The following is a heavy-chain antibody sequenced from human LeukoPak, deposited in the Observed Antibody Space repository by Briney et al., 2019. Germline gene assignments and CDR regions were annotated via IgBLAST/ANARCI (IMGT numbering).Heavy chain of an antibody. D-gene: IGHD3-22*01. Sequence: PSETLSLTCTVSGGSISSSSYYWGWIRQPPGKGLEWIGSIYYSGSTYYNPSLMSRVTISVDTSKNQFSLKLSSVTAADTAVYYCARAYSSGYSDNWFDPWGQGTLVTVSS. J-gene: IGHJ5*02. V-gene: IGHV4-39*07. CDR2: IYYSGST. CDR3: ARAYSSGYSDNWFDP. CDR1: GGSISSSSYY.